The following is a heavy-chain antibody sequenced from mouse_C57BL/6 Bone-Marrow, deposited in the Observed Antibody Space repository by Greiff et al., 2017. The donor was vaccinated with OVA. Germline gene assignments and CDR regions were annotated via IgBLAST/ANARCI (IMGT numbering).Heavy chain of an antibody. CDR3: ARDPGTGTDY. V-gene: IGHV5-4*01. CDR2: ISDGGSYT. Sequence: DVMLVESGGGLVKPGGSLKLSCAASGFTFSSYAMSWVRQTPEKRLEWVATISDGGSYTYYPDNVKGRFTISRDNAKSNLYLQMSHLKSEDTAMYYCARDPGTGTDYWGQGTTLTVSS. D-gene: IGHD4-1*01. J-gene: IGHJ2*01. CDR1: GFTFSSYA.